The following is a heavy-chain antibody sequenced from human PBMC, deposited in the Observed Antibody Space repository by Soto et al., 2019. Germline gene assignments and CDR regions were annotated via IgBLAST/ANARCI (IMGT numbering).Heavy chain of an antibody. CDR1: GGTFSSYA. Sequence: SVKVSCKASGGTFSSYAISWVRQAPGQGLEWMGGIIPIFGTANYAQKFQGRVTITADESTSTAYMELSSLRSEDTAVYYCAGKQLVYHAFWFDPWGQGTLVTVS. D-gene: IGHD6-6*01. J-gene: IGHJ5*02. V-gene: IGHV1-69*13. CDR2: IIPIFGTA. CDR3: AGKQLVYHAFWFDP.